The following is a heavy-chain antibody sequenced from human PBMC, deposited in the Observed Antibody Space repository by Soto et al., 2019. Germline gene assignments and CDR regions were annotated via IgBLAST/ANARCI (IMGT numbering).Heavy chain of an antibody. CDR1: GFTFGTYS. CDR3: ARGGVRGTLVAGGDY. J-gene: IGHJ4*02. Sequence: EVQLLESGGGLVKPGGSLRLSCAASGFTFGTYSMHWVRRAPGKGLEWVSSISSASRYIYYADSVRGRFTLSRDNGRESLYLQMNSLRAEDTAVYYCARGGVRGTLVAGGDYWGPGTLVTVSS. V-gene: IGHV3-21*01. CDR2: ISSASRYI. D-gene: IGHD3-10*01.